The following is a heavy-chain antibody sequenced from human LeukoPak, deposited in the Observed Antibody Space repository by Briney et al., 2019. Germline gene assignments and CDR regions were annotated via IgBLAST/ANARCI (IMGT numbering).Heavy chain of an antibody. CDR2: IYPGDSDT. V-gene: IGHV5-51*01. Sequence: TGESLKISCKGSGYSFTSYWIVWVRQMPGKGLECMGIIYPGDSDTRYGPSFQGQVTISADKSISTAYLQWSSLKASDTAMYYCARGAVAGTLNWFDPWGQGTLVTVSS. CDR1: GYSFTSYW. CDR3: ARGAVAGTLNWFDP. D-gene: IGHD6-19*01. J-gene: IGHJ5*02.